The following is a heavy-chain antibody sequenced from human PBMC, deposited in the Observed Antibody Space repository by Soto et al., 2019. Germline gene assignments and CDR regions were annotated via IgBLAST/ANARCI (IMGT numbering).Heavy chain of an antibody. J-gene: IGHJ6*02. CDR1: GFTFSSYA. CDR2: ISYDGSNK. Sequence: PGGSLRLSCAASGFTFSSYAMHWVRQAPGKGLEWVAVISYDGSNKYYADSVKGRFTISRDNSKNTLYLQMNSLRAEDTAVYYCARASVRSSSWQANYYYYYGMDVWGQGTTVTVSS. D-gene: IGHD6-13*01. V-gene: IGHV3-30-3*01. CDR3: ARASVRSSSWQANYYYYYGMDV.